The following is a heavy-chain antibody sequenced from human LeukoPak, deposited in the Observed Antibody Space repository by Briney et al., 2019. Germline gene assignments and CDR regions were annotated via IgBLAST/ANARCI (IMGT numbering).Heavy chain of an antibody. CDR1: GTSISNYY. CDR3: ASGYDLRYYFDY. D-gene: IGHD5-12*01. V-gene: IGHV3-11*01. Sequence: LSLTCSVSGTSISNYYCSWIRQPPGKGLEWVSYISSSGSTIYYADSVKGRFTISRDNAKNSLYLQMNSLRAEDTAVYYCASGYDLRYYFDYWGQGTLVTVSS. J-gene: IGHJ4*02. CDR2: ISSSGSTI.